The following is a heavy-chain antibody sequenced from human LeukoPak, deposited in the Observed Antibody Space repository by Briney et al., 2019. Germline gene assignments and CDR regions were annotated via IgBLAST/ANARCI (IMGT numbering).Heavy chain of an antibody. Sequence: PGGSLRLSCAASGFTFTAYLIHWVRQAPSKGLEWVAVMSSDGNAMFYADSVKGRFTISRDNSKNTLYLQMNSLRAEDTAVYYCVRESEYYFDHSASFDYWGQGTLVTVSS. D-gene: IGHD3-22*01. CDR3: VRESEYYFDHSASFDY. CDR2: MSSDGNAM. CDR1: GFTFTAYL. V-gene: IGHV3-30-3*01. J-gene: IGHJ4*02.